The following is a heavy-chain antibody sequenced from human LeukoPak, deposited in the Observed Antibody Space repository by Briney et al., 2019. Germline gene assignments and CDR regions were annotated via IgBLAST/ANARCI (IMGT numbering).Heavy chain of an antibody. V-gene: IGHV1-46*01. CDR2: INPSGGST. D-gene: IGHD6-13*01. J-gene: IGHJ4*02. Sequence: ASVKVSCKASGYTFTSYFMHWVRQAPGQGLEWMGIINPSGGSTSYAQKFQGRVTMTRDTSTSTVYMALSSLRSEDTAVYYCARDAVPGYSSTWYAYWGQGTLVTVSS. CDR3: ARDAVPGYSSTWYAY. CDR1: GYTFTSYF.